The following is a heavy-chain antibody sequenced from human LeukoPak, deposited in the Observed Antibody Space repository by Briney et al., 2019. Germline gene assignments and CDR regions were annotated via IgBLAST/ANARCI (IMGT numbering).Heavy chain of an antibody. V-gene: IGHV3-21*01. D-gene: IGHD1-26*01. Sequence: GGSLRLSCAASGFTFSSYSMNWVRQAPGKGLEWVSSISSSSSFKYYADSVKGRFTTSRGNAKNSLFLQMNSLRAEDTAVYYCARETVIVGAAPWGQGTLVTVSS. CDR3: ARETVIVGAAP. CDR2: ISSSSSFK. CDR1: GFTFSSYS. J-gene: IGHJ5*02.